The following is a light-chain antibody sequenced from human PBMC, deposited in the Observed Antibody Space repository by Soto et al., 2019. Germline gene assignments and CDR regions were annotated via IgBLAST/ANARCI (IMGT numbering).Light chain of an antibody. CDR2: GAS. J-gene: IGKJ1*01. CDR1: QSVSSN. Sequence: EIVMTQSPATLSVSPGERATLSCRASQSVSSNLAWYQQKPGQAPRLLIYGASTRGTGIPARFSGSGSGTEFTLTISSLQSEDVAVYYCQQYNNWPRTFGQGTKVEIK. V-gene: IGKV3-15*01. CDR3: QQYNNWPRT.